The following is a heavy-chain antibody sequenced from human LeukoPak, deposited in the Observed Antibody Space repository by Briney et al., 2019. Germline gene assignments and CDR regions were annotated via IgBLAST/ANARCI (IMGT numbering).Heavy chain of an antibody. CDR1: GGSISSHY. J-gene: IGHJ5*02. CDR2: IYYSGST. Sequence: SETLSLTCTVSGGSISSHYWSWIRQPPGKGLEWIGYIYYSGSTNYNPSLKSRVTISVDTSKNQFSLKLSSVTAADTAVYYCARALAYYDFWSGTNWFDPWGQGTLVTVSS. D-gene: IGHD3-3*01. CDR3: ARALAYYDFWSGTNWFDP. V-gene: IGHV4-59*11.